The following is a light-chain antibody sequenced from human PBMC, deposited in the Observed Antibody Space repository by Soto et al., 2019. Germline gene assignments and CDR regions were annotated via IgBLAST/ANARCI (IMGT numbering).Light chain of an antibody. J-gene: IGKJ2*01. CDR2: VAS. CDR3: QQSYSTPIYT. Sequence: DIQMTQSPSSLSASVGDRVTITCRASQSINSYLNWYQHKPGKAPKLLIYVASSLQSGVPSRFRGCRSVTDFTLTISSLQPEDFATYYCQQSYSTPIYTFGHGTKLEIK. CDR1: QSINSY. V-gene: IGKV1-39*01.